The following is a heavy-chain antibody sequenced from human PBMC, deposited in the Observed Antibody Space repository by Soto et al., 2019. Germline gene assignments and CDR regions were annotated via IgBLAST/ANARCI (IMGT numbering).Heavy chain of an antibody. Sequence: GGSLRLSCAASGFTFNNYGMHWVRQAPGKGLEWVAMLSHDGTIAYYGDSVRGRFTVSRDESKNTHYLQMNSLRPEDTAVYYCARDWGSSGWFNWLDSWGQGTLVTVSS. J-gene: IGHJ5*01. CDR1: GFTFNNYG. V-gene: IGHV3-30*03. CDR2: LSHDGTIA. CDR3: ARDWGSSGWFNWLDS. D-gene: IGHD6-19*01.